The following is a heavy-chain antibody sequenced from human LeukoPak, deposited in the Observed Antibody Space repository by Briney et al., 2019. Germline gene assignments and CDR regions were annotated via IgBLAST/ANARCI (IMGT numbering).Heavy chain of an antibody. Sequence: SETLSLTCTVSGGSISSSSYYWGWLRQPPGKGLEWIGSIYYSGSTYYNPSLTSRVPLSVDTSKTQFSLKLSSVTAADTAVYYCAITYYYDSSGHTLFDYWGQGTLVTVSS. CDR1: GGSISSSSYY. CDR3: AITYYYDSSGHTLFDY. J-gene: IGHJ4*02. D-gene: IGHD3-22*01. V-gene: IGHV4-39*01. CDR2: IYYSGST.